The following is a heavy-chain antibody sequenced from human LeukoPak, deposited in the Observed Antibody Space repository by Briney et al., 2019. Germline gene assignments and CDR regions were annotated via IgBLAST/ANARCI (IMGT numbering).Heavy chain of an antibody. J-gene: IGHJ4*02. CDR2: IYYSGST. CDR3: ARGFRGVVVVPADYFDY. D-gene: IGHD2-2*01. V-gene: IGHV4-30-4*08. Sequence: SETLSLTYTVSGGSISSGDYYWSWIRQPPGKGLEWIGYIYYSGSTYYNPSLKSRVTISVDTSKNQFSLKLSSVTAADTAVYYCARGFRGVVVVPADYFDYWGQGTLVTVSS. CDR1: GGSISSGDYY.